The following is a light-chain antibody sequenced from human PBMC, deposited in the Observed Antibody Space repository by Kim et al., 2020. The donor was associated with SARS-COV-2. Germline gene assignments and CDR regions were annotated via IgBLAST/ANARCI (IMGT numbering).Light chain of an antibody. Sequence: AIQMTQSPSSLSASVGDRVTITCRATQDISSDVAWYQQKPGKAPTLLIYDASNLKTGVPSRFGGRGSGTDFTLIIGSLQPEDFVTYFCQQFNKYPLSFGGGTKVDIK. CDR2: DAS. CDR1: QDISSD. CDR3: QQFNKYPLS. V-gene: IGKV1D-13*01. J-gene: IGKJ4*01.